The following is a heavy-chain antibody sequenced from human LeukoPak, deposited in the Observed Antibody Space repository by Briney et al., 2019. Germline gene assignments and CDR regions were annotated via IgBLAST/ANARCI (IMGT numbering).Heavy chain of an antibody. CDR2: IKSKTDGETT. CDR1: GFTFTNAW. Sequence: KPGGSLRLSCVDSGFTFTNAWMSWVRQAPGKGLGWIGRIKSKTDGETTNYAEPVRGRFTISRDDSKSAVYLQMNSLKIEDTAVYYCTTDLGTYYHGSQRLIPIDYWGQGTLVTVSS. V-gene: IGHV3-15*01. CDR3: TTDLGTYYHGSQRLIPIDY. J-gene: IGHJ4*02. D-gene: IGHD3-10*01.